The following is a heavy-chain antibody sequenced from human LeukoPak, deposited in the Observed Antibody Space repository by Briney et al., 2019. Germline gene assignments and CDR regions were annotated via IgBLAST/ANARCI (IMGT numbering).Heavy chain of an antibody. CDR1: GFTFSSYW. Sequence: GGSLRLSCAASGFTFSSYWMSWVRQAPGKGLEWVANIQQHGSEKFYVDSVKGRFTISRDDASNSLYLQMNSLRAGDTAVYYCARQHDYADYWGQGTLVTVSS. CDR3: ARQHDYADY. V-gene: IGHV3-7*01. CDR2: IQQHGSEK. J-gene: IGHJ4*02. D-gene: IGHD2-21*01.